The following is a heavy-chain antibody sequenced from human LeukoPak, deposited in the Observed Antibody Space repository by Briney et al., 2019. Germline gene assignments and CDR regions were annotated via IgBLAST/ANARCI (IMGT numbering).Heavy chain of an antibody. Sequence: GAVTVSCKACGYTFTSYGSSGVGQAPGQGVDGMGWSSAYNGNTNYAQKLQRRVPMPTDTSASTAYMELRSLRSDDTAVYYCARDLVLVVPAHGMDVWGQGTTVTVSS. J-gene: IGHJ6*02. D-gene: IGHD2-2*01. CDR3: ARDLVLVVPAHGMDV. CDR2: SSAYNGNT. V-gene: IGHV1-18*01. CDR1: GYTFTSYG.